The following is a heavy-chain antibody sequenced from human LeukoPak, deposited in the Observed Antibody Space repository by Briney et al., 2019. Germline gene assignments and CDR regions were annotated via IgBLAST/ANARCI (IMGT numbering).Heavy chain of an antibody. CDR3: TTDCRGGRFWYYYDSSGYSRFDY. Sequence: GGSLRLSCAASGFTFSNAWMSWVRQAPGKGLEWVGRIKSKTDGGTTDYAAPVKGRFTISRDDSKNTLYLQMNSLKPEDTAVYYCTTDCRGGRFWYYYDSSGYSRFDYWGQGTLVTVSS. CDR2: IKSKTDGGTT. D-gene: IGHD3-22*01. V-gene: IGHV3-15*01. J-gene: IGHJ4*02. CDR1: GFTFSNAW.